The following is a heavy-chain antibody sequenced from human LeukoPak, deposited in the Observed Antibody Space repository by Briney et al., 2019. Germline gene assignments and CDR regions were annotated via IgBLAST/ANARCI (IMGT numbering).Heavy chain of an antibody. D-gene: IGHD1-26*01. V-gene: IGHV4-4*02. J-gene: IGHJ4*02. CDR1: GGSIGINNW. Sequence: SETLSLTCAVSGGSIGINNWWSWVRQPPGKGLEWIGEIYYNGNTNYNPSLKSRVTISVDKSKNQFSVKLSSVTAADTAVYYCASLRERSYYARGFDYWGQGTLVTVSS. CDR2: IYYNGNT. CDR3: ASLRERSYYARGFDY.